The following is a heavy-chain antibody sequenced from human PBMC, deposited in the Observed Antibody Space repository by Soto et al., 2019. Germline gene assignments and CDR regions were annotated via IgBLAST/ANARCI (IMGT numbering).Heavy chain of an antibody. CDR2: INSGSRYI. D-gene: IGHD3-10*01. Sequence: EVQLVESGGGLVKPGGSLRLSCAASGFTFNYYSMYWVRQAPGKGLEWVSSINSGSRYIYYADSVKGRFTISRDNPRNSLYLQMNSLGVEDTAVYYCARPYGSGSSSYFYYYMDVWGKGTSVTVSS. CDR3: ARPYGSGSSSYFYYYMDV. J-gene: IGHJ6*03. CDR1: GFTFNYYS. V-gene: IGHV3-21*01.